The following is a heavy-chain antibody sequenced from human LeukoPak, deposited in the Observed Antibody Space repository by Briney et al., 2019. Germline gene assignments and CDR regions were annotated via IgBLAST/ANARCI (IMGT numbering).Heavy chain of an antibody. CDR2: IYYSGST. J-gene: IGHJ4*02. CDR3: AREREGGCLDY. CDR1: GGSISSYY. Sequence: SETLSLTCTVSGGSISSYYWSWIRQPPGKGLEWIGYIYYSGSTNYDPSLKSRVTISVDTSKNQFSLKLSSVTAADTAVYYCAREREGGCLDYWGQGTLVTVSS. D-gene: IGHD6-19*01. V-gene: IGHV4-59*08.